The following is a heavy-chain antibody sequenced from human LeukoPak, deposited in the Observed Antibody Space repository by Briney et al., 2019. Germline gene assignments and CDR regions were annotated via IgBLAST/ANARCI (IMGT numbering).Heavy chain of an antibody. CDR3: AKDGTGGSGGFDY. J-gene: IGHJ4*02. D-gene: IGHD3-10*01. CDR2: IRSDGNYK. V-gene: IGHV3-30*02. Sequence: GGSLRLSCAASGFTFSSYGMHWVRQAPGKGLEWVAFIRSDGNYKYYADSVKGRFTISRDNSKNTLYLQMNSLRAEDTAVYYCAKDGTGGSGGFDYWGQGTLVTVSS. CDR1: GFTFSSYG.